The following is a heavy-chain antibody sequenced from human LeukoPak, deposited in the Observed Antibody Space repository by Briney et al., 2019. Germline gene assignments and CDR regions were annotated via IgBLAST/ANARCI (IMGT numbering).Heavy chain of an antibody. CDR2: TYYRSKWYN. V-gene: IGHV6-1*01. J-gene: IGHJ4*02. Sequence: SQTLSLTCAISGDSVPSNSAAWNWIRQSPSRGLEWLGRTYYRSKWYNDYAVSVKSRITINPDTSKNQFSLQLNSVTPEDTAVYYCAREKDIMITFGGVIVGESFDYWGQGTLVTVSS. CDR3: AREKDIMITFGGVIVGESFDY. CDR1: GDSVPSNSAA. D-gene: IGHD3-16*02.